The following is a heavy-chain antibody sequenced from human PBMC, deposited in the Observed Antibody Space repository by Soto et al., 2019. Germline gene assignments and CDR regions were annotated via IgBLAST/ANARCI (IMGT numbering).Heavy chain of an antibody. CDR1: GFTFSSYY. CDR2: IHQDGSKR. CDR3: GRWSNGLDY. D-gene: IGHD2-8*01. J-gene: IGHJ4*02. V-gene: IGHV3-7*01. Sequence: EVQLVESGGGLVQPGGSLRLSCADSGFTFSSYYMTWVRQAPGKGLEWVANIHQDGSKRYYLDSVKGRLTISRDDAKSSLYLQMTSLRAEYTAVYYCGRWSNGLDYWGQGTLVSVSS.